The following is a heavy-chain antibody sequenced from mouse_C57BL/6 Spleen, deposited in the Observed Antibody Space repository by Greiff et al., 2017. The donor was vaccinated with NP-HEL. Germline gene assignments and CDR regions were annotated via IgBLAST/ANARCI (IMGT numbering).Heavy chain of an antibody. CDR3: ARYYDYDEYFDV. V-gene: IGHV1-54*01. CDR2: INPGSGGT. J-gene: IGHJ1*03. D-gene: IGHD2-4*01. CDR1: GYAFTNYL. Sequence: VQLQQSGAELVRPGTSVKVSCKASGYAFTNYLIEWVKQRPGQGLEWIGVINPGSGGTNYNEKFKGKATLTADKSSSTAYMQLSSLTSEDSAVYFCARYYDYDEYFDVWGTGTTVTVSS.